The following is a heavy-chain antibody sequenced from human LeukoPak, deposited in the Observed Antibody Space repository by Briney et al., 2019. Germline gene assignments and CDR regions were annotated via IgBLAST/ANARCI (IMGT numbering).Heavy chain of an antibody. CDR2: ISGSGGSA. CDR3: AKGISSSWYISWFDP. Sequence: GGSLRLSCAASGFSFSSYAMSWVRHAPGEWLEWVSAISGSGGSAYYADSVKGRFTISRDNSKNTLYLQMNSLRAEDTAVYYCAKGISSSWYISWFDPWGQGTLVTVSS. J-gene: IGHJ5*02. V-gene: IGHV3-23*01. D-gene: IGHD6-13*01. CDR1: GFSFSSYA.